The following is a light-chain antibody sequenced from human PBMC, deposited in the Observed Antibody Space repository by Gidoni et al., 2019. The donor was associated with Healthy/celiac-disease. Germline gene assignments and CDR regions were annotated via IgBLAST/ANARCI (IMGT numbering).Light chain of an antibody. CDR2: AAS. V-gene: IGKV1-NL1*01. CDR1: QGISNS. J-gene: IGKJ4*01. CDR3: QQYYSTLRLT. Sequence: DIQMTQSPSSLSASVGDRVTITCRASQGISNSLAWYQQKPGKAPKLLLYAASRLESGVPSRFSGSVSGTDYTLTISSLQPEDFATYYCQQYYSTLRLTFGGGTKVEIK.